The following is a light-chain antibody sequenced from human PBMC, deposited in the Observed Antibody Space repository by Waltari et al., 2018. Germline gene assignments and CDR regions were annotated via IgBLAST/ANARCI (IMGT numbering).Light chain of an antibody. CDR3: QQYNTYSS. Sequence: DIQMTQFPSTLAASVGDTITITCRASQSISNYLAWYQQKPGKAPKPLIYKASSSGSGVPSRFSGSGSGTEFTLTISSLQPDDFATYYCQQYNTYSSFGQGTKLEIK. J-gene: IGKJ2*03. CDR1: QSISNY. CDR2: KAS. V-gene: IGKV1-5*03.